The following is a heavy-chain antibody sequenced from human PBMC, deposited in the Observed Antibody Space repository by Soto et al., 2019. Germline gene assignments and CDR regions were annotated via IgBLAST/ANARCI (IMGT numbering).Heavy chain of an antibody. CDR1: GFTFSSYG. D-gene: IGHD3-22*01. Sequence: QVQLVESGGGVVQPGRSLRLSCAASGFTFSSYGMHWVRQAPGKGLEWVAVISYDGSNKYYADSVKGRFTISRDNSKNTXYXPMNSLRAEDTAVYYCAKDNLDDSSGYHYGYYGMDVWGQGTTVTVSS. CDR2: ISYDGSNK. V-gene: IGHV3-30*18. J-gene: IGHJ6*02. CDR3: AKDNLDDSSGYHYGYYGMDV.